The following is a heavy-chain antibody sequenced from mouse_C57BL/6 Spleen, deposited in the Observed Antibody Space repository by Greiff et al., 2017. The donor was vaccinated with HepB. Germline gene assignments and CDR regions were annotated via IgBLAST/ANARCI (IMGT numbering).Heavy chain of an antibody. D-gene: IGHD2-4*01. CDR3: ARDYDFFDY. V-gene: IGHV5-4*01. J-gene: IGHJ2*01. CDR2: ISDGGSYT. Sequence: EVMLVESGGGLVKPGGSLKLSCAASGFTFSSYAMSWVRQTPEKRLEWVATISDGGSYTYYPDNVKGRFTISRDNAKNNLYLQMSHLKSEDSAMFCCARDYDFFDYWGQGTTLTVSS. CDR1: GFTFSSYA.